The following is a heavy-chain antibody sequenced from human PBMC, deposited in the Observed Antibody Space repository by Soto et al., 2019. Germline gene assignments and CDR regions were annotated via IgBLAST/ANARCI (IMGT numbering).Heavy chain of an antibody. CDR2: ISSSSSYI. J-gene: IGHJ3*01. CDR3: ARIIQRYYDSSGYALDF. D-gene: IGHD3-22*01. V-gene: IGHV3-21*01. Sequence: DPGKGLEWVSSISSSSSYIYYADSVKGRFTISRDNAKNSLYLQMNSLRAEDTAVYYCARIIQRYYDSSGYALDFWGPGTMVTV.